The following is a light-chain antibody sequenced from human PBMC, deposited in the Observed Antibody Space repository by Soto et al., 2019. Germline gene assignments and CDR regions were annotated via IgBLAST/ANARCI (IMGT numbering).Light chain of an antibody. CDR2: GAS. CDR1: QSVSSN. V-gene: IGKV3-15*01. J-gene: IGKJ1*01. Sequence: EIVMTQSPATLSVSPGESATLSCRASQSVSSNLAWYQQKPGQSPRLLIYGASTRATGIPARFSGGGSGTEFTLTISSLQSEDFAVYYCQQYNNWPPWTFGQGTKVDI. CDR3: QQYNNWPPWT.